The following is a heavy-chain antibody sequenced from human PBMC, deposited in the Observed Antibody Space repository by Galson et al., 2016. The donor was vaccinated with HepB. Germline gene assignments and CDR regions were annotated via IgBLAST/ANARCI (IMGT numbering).Heavy chain of an antibody. Sequence: SLRLSCAASGFTFKNFGMTWVRQAPGKGLEWVSTICGSCGDIDYADSVQGRFTISRDNSKNTLSLQMNSLRAEDKATYYCAIDPSHWIENPFALWGQGTLVTVSS. V-gene: IGHV3-23*01. CDR1: GFTFKNFG. CDR3: AIDPSHWIENPFAL. D-gene: IGHD2-2*03. CDR2: ICGSCGDI. J-gene: IGHJ4*02.